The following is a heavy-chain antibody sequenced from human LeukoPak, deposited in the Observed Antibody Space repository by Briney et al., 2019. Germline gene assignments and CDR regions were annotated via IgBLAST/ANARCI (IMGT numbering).Heavy chain of an antibody. J-gene: IGHJ4*02. CDR1: GGSFSGYY. V-gene: IGHV4-34*01. D-gene: IGHD3-10*01. CDR2: INHSGST. CDR3: ARPPYPSSGTYYFYY. Sequence: PSETLSLTCAVYGGSFSGYYGSWIRQPPGKGLEWIGEINHSGSTNYNPSLKSRVTISVDTSKNQFSLKLSSVTAADTAVYYCARPPYPSSGTYYFYYWGQGTLVTVSS.